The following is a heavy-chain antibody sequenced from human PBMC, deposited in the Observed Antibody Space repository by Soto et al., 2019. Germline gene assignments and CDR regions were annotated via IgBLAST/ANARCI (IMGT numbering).Heavy chain of an antibody. D-gene: IGHD1-1*01. CDR1: GFIFSDYG. Sequence: QVPLVESGGAVVQPGRSLRLACETPGFIFSDYGMHWVRQAPGKGLEWVAVIYYDGSNEHYSDSVRGRFTISRDNSKNILYLQMNSLRAEDTAIYYCARWWNDEEWVETMDVWGQGTTVTVSS. J-gene: IGHJ6*01. V-gene: IGHV3-33*01. CDR2: IYYDGSNE. CDR3: ARWWNDEEWVETMDV.